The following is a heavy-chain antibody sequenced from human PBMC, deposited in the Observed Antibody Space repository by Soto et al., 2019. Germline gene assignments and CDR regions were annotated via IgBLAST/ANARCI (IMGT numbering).Heavy chain of an antibody. D-gene: IGHD2-15*01. CDR1: GYSFTSYW. V-gene: IGHV5-10-1*01. J-gene: IGHJ6*02. Sequence: GESLKISCKGSGYSFTSYWISWVRQMPGKGLEWMGRIDPSDSYTNYSPSFQGHVTISADKSISTAYLQWSSLKASDTAMYYCARLGIARDYYYGMDVWGQGTTVTVSS. CDR2: IDPSDSYT. CDR3: ARLGIARDYYYGMDV.